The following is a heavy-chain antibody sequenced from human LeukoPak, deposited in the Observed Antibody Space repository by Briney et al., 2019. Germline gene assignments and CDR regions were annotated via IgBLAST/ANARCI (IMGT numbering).Heavy chain of an antibody. Sequence: SETLSLTCTVSGGSISSSSYYWGWIRQPPGKGLEWIGSIYYSGSTYYNPSLKSRVTISVDTSKNQFSLKLSSVTAADTAVYYCARAIFGVVLSPWFDPWAREPWSPSPQ. CDR1: GGSISSSSYY. D-gene: IGHD3-3*01. CDR2: IYYSGST. V-gene: IGHV4-39*01. CDR3: ARAIFGVVLSPWFDP. J-gene: IGHJ5*02.